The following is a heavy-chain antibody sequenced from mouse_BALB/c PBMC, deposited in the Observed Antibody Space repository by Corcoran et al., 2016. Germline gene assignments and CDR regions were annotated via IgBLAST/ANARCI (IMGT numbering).Heavy chain of an antibody. V-gene: IGHV1-84*02. J-gene: IGHJ3*01. CDR1: GYTFTDYY. CDR2: IYPGSGNT. CDR3: ARWDGNYVFAY. D-gene: IGHD2-1*01. Sequence: QIQLQQSGPELVKPGASVKISCKASGYTFTDYYINWVKQKPGQGLGWIGWIYPGSGNTKYNEKFKGKATLTVDTSSSTAYMQLSSLTSEDTAVYFCARWDGNYVFAYWGQGTLVTVSA.